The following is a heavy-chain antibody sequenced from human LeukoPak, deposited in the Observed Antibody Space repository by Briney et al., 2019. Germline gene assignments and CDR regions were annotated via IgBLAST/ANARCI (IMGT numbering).Heavy chain of an antibody. CDR3: ARDWRSSSWYDDAFDI. D-gene: IGHD6-13*01. V-gene: IGHV1-69*05. Sequence: SVKVSCKASGGTFSSYAISWVRQAPGQGLEWMGGIIPIFGTANYAQKFQGRVTITTDESTSTAYMELSSLRSEDTAVYYCARDWRSSSWYDDAFDIWGQGTMVTVSS. CDR1: GGTFSSYA. CDR2: IIPIFGTA. J-gene: IGHJ3*02.